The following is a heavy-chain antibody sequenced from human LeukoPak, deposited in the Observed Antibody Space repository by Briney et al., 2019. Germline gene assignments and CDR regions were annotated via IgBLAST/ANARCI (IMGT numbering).Heavy chain of an antibody. CDR3: ARESDRYHYSSGWYCLDY. CDR1: GGTFSSYA. D-gene: IGHD6-19*01. Sequence: GASVKVSCKASGGTFSSYAISWVRQAPGQGLEWMGGIIPIFGTANYAQKFQGRVTITADESTSTAYMELRSLRSDDTAVYYCARESDRYHYSSGWYCLDYWGQGTLVTVSS. J-gene: IGHJ4*02. V-gene: IGHV1-69*13. CDR2: IIPIFGTA.